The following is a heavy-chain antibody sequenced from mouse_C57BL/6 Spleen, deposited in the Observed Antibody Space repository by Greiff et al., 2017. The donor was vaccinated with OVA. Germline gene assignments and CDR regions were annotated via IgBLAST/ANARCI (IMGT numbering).Heavy chain of an antibody. V-gene: IGHV2-2*01. CDR1: GFSLTSYG. J-gene: IGHJ4*01. D-gene: IGHD2-3*01. Sequence: VKLMESGPGLVQPSQSLSITCTVSGFSLTSYGVHWVRQSPGKGLEWLGVIWSGGSTDYNAAFISRLSISKDNSKSQVFFKMNSLQADDTAIYYCARKDGYYSYAMDYWGQGTSVTVSS. CDR2: IWSGGST. CDR3: ARKDGYYSYAMDY.